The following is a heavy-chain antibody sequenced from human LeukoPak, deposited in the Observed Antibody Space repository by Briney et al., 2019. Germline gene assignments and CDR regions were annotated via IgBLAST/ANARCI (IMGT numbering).Heavy chain of an antibody. V-gene: IGHV1-18*01. CDR3: ARVVRYDFWSGYFDY. CDR2: ISAYNGNT. D-gene: IGHD3-3*01. J-gene: IGHJ4*02. CDR1: GYTFTSYG. Sequence: GSSVKVSCKASGYTFTSYGISWVRQAPGQGLEWMGWISAYNGNTNYAQKLQGRVTMTTDTSTSTAYMELGSLRSDDTAVYYCARVVRYDFWSGYFDYWGQGTLVTVSS.